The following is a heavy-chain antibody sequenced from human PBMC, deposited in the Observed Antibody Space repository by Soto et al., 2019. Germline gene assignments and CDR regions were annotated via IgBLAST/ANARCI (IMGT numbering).Heavy chain of an antibody. CDR1: GFTFSSYA. CDR3: AKGPHLRFLEWLLNSNWFDP. D-gene: IGHD3-3*01. CDR2: ISGSGGST. J-gene: IGHJ5*02. V-gene: IGHV3-23*01. Sequence: PGGSLRLSCAASGFTFSSYAMSWVRQAPGKGLEWVSAISGSGGSTYYADSVKGRFTISRDNSKNTLYLQMNSLRAEDTAVYYCAKGPHLRFLEWLLNSNWFDPWGQGTLVTVSS.